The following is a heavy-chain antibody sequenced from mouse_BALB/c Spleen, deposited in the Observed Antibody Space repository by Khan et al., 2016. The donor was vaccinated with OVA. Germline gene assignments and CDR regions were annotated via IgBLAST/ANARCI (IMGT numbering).Heavy chain of an antibody. CDR3: ARSVTITTVVATDFDY. CDR2: ISYIGRT. V-gene: IGHV3-2*02. J-gene: IGHJ2*01. Sequence: EVKLEESGPGLVKPSQSLSLTCTVTGYSITSDYAWNWIRQFPGNKLEWMGYISYIGRTSYNPSLKSRISITRDTSKNQFFLQLNSVTTEDTATYYCARSVTITTVVATDFDYWGQGTTLTVSS. D-gene: IGHD1-1*01. CDR1: GYSITSDYA.